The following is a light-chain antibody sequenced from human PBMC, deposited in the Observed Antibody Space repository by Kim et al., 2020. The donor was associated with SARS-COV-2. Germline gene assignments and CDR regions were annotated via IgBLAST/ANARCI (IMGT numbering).Light chain of an antibody. V-gene: IGKV3-11*01. CDR3: QQRSNWWT. Sequence: SLSPGERATRSCRASQSVSSYLAWYQQKPGQAPRLLIYEASNRATGIPDRLSGSGSGTDFTLTISSLEPEDFAVYYCQQRSNWWTFGQGTKVEIK. J-gene: IGKJ1*01. CDR1: QSVSSY. CDR2: EAS.